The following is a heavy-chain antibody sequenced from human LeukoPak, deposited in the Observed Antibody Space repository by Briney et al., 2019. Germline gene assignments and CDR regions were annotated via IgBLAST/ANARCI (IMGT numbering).Heavy chain of an antibody. CDR1: GGSISSGGYY. Sequence: SETLSLTCTVSGGSISSGGYYWSWIGQHPGKGLEWIGYIYYSGSTYYNPSLNSRLTISVDTSKNQFSLKLSSVTAADTAVYYCASADYEDAFDIWGQGTMVTVSS. CDR3: ASADYEDAFDI. J-gene: IGHJ3*02. V-gene: IGHV4-31*03. CDR2: IYYSGST. D-gene: IGHD4-17*01.